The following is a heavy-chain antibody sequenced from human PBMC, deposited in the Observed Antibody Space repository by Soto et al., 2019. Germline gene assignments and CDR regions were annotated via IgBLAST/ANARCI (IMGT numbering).Heavy chain of an antibody. CDR3: ARTVMPVGNLAAFDH. CDR1: GGSISNYY. V-gene: IGHV4-59*01. J-gene: IGHJ4*02. D-gene: IGHD7-27*01. CDR2: VYCSGNT. Sequence: SETLSLTCTISGGSISNYYWTWIRQTPGKGLEWIGYVYCSGNTNYNPSLKSRVSISVDMSKNQFSLELSSVTAADTAMYFCARTVMPVGNLAAFDHWGQGVLVTVSS.